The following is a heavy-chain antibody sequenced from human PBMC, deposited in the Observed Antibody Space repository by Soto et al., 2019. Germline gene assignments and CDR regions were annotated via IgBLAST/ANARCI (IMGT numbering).Heavy chain of an antibody. D-gene: IGHD3-10*01. CDR3: ARGAYISGSFYYYYYYGMDV. CDR1: GGSFSGYY. CDR2: INHSGST. J-gene: IGHJ6*02. Sequence: NPSETLSLTCAVYGGSFSGYYWSWIRQPPGKGLEWIGEINHSGSTNYNPSLKSRVTISVDTSKNQFSLKLSSVTAADTAVYYCARGAYISGSFYYYYYYGMDVWGQGTTVTVSS. V-gene: IGHV4-34*01.